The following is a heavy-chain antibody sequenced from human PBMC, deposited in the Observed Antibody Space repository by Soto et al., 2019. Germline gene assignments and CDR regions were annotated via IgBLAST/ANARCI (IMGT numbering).Heavy chain of an antibody. Sequence: GGSLRLSCAASGFTFSSYGMHWVRQAPGKGLEWVAVIWYDGSNKYYADSVKGRFTISRDNSKNTLYLQMNSLRAEDTAVYYCARDKGYGDYFDYWGQGTLVTVSS. CDR1: GFTFSSYG. D-gene: IGHD4-17*01. CDR3: ARDKGYGDYFDY. J-gene: IGHJ4*02. CDR2: IWYDGSNK. V-gene: IGHV3-33*01.